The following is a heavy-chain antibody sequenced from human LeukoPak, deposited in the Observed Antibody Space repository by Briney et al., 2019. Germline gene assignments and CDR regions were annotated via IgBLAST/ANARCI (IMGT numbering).Heavy chain of an antibody. D-gene: IGHD3-22*01. Sequence: PSETLSLTCAVYGGSFSGYYWSWIRQPPGKGLEWIGEIDHSGSTNYNPSLKSRVIISVDTSKNQFSLKLSSVTAADTGVYYCARGYYSESRGYFDFWGQGTLVTVSS. CDR1: GGSFSGYY. CDR2: IDHSGST. J-gene: IGHJ4*02. CDR3: ARGYYSESRGYFDF. V-gene: IGHV4-34*01.